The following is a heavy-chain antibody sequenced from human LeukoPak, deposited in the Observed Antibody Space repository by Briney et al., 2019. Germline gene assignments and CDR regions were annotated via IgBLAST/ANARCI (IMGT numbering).Heavy chain of an antibody. CDR1: GFTFSSYG. V-gene: IGHV3-23*01. CDR2: ISGSGGRT. D-gene: IGHD1-26*01. J-gene: IGHJ4*02. CDR3: AKIAETSGIYGQGYDY. Sequence: GGSLRLSCAASGFTFSSYGMSWVRQAPGKGLEWVSAISGSGGRTYYADSVKGRFTISRDNSKNTLYLQMNSLRAEDTAVYYCAKIAETSGIYGQGYDYWGQGTLVTVSS.